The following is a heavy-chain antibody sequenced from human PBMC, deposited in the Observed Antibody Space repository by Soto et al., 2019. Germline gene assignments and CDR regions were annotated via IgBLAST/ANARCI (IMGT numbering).Heavy chain of an antibody. CDR3: ASNDYGDYGGDYYFDY. CDR2: IIPILGIA. V-gene: IGHV1-69*02. J-gene: IGHJ4*02. Sequence: QVQLVQSGAEVKKPGSSVKVSCKASGGTFSSYTISWVRQAPGQGLEWMGRIIPILGIANYVQKFQGRVTITADKSTSTAYMELSSLRSEDTAVYYCASNDYGDYGGDYYFDYWGQGTLVTVSS. CDR1: GGTFSSYT. D-gene: IGHD4-17*01.